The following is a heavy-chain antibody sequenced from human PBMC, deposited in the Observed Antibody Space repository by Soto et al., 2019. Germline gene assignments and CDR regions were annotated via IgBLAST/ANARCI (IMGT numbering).Heavy chain of an antibody. CDR2: ISSNSAYI. J-gene: IGHJ5*02. D-gene: IGHD6-13*01. V-gene: IGHV3-21*01. CDR1: GFTFRSFT. Sequence: GGSLRLSCAASGFTFRSFTMNWVRQAPGKGLEWVSTISSNSAYIYYTDALRGRFTISRDNAKNSLRLQMNSLRAEDTAVYYCTRDASRDSSARGWFDPWGPGTLVTVSS. CDR3: TRDASRDSSARGWFDP.